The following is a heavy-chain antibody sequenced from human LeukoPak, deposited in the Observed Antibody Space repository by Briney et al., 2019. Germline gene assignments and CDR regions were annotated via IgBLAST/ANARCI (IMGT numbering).Heavy chain of an antibody. Sequence: GGSLRLSCAASEFTFSSYAMSWVRQAPGKGLEWVGFIRSKAYGGTTEYAASVKGRFTISRDDSKSIAYLQMNSLKTEDTAVYYCTRDFKLWPAVFDYWGQGTLVTVSS. CDR2: IRSKAYGGTT. J-gene: IGHJ4*02. D-gene: IGHD3-10*01. V-gene: IGHV3-49*04. CDR3: TRDFKLWPAVFDY. CDR1: EFTFSSYA.